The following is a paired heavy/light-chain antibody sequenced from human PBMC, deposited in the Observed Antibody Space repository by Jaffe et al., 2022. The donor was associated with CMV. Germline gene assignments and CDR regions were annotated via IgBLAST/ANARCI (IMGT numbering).Light chain of an antibody. V-gene: IGKV1-5*03. Sequence: DIQMTQSPSTLSASVGDRVTITCRASQSISTWLAWYQHKPGEAPKLLISRASSLESGVPLRFSGSGSGTEFTLTISSLQPDDFATYFCQHSGRLYTFGQGTTLEL. CDR1: QSISTW. CDR2: RAS. J-gene: IGKJ2*01. CDR3: QHSGRLYT.
Heavy chain of an antibody. V-gene: IGHV3-48*03. CDR1: GFTFSSHE. J-gene: IGHJ4*02. Sequence: EVQLVESGGGLVQPGGSLRLSCAASGFTFSSHEMTWVRQAPGKGLECVSYITTTGNSMYYADSVKGRFTISRDNAKNSLYLQMNSLRAEDTAVYYCVRIDGYSFKYWGQGTLVTVSS. CDR3: VRIDGYSFKY. CDR2: ITTTGNSM. D-gene: IGHD4-4*01.